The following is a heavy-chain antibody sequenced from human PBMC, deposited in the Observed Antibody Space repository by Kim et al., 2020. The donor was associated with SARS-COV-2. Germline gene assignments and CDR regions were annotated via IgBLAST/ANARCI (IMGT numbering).Heavy chain of an antibody. D-gene: IGHD1-26*01. V-gene: IGHV3-30-3*01. CDR2: ISYDGSNK. Sequence: GGSLRLSCAASGFTFSSYAMHWVRQAPGKGLEWVAVISYDGSNKYYADSVKGRFTISRDNSKNTLYLQMNSLRAEDTAVYYCARGRIVGATRAFDYWGQGTLVTVSS. CDR3: ARGRIVGATRAFDY. CDR1: GFTFSSYA. J-gene: IGHJ4*02.